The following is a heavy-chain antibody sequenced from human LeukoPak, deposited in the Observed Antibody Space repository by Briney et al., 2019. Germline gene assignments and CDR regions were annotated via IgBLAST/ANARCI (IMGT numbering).Heavy chain of an antibody. CDR1: VGSISSGNW. D-gene: IGHD5-12*01. CDR2: VSYSGST. V-gene: IGHV4-4*02. CDR3: ARDKANWFFDL. J-gene: IGHJ2*01. Sequence: SETLSLTCAVSVGSISSGNWWSWVRQPPGKGLEWIGYVSYSGSTNYNPSLKSRVTISVDTSKNQFSLKLSSVTAADTAVYFCARDKANWFFDLWGRGTLVTVSS.